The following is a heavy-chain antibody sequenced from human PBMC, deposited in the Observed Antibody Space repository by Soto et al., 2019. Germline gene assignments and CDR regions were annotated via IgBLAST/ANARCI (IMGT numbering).Heavy chain of an antibody. CDR3: AIVLTGGGAIEI. Sequence: QVQLVQSGAEVKKPGASVKVSCKAFGYTFTSYDINWVRQATGQGREWMGWMNPNSGNTGYAEKFQGRVTTTRNTSVSTAYMELGSLGSEDTPVYYCAIVLTGGGAIEIWGQGTMVTVSS. J-gene: IGHJ3*02. V-gene: IGHV1-8*01. CDR2: MNPNSGNT. CDR1: GYTFTSYD. D-gene: IGHD1-20*01.